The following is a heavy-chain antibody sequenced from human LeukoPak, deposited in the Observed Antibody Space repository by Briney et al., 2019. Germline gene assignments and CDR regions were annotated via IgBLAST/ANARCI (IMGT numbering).Heavy chain of an antibody. CDR1: GGSFSGYY. D-gene: IGHD1-26*01. V-gene: IGHV4-34*01. CDR2: INHSGST. CDR3: ARVRWELHPFDY. Sequence: SETLSLTCAVYGGSFSGYYWSWIRQPPGKGLEWIGEINHSGSTNYNPSLKSRVTISVDTSKNQFSLKLSSVTAADTAVYYCARVRWELHPFDYWGQGTLVTVSS. J-gene: IGHJ4*02.